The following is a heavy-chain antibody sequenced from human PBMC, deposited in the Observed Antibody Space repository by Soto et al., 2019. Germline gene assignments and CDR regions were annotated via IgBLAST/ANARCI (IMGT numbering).Heavy chain of an antibody. CDR3: ARDHNTLVRGIIITKWFDP. CDR1: GGSVSSGTYY. D-gene: IGHD3-10*01. CDR2: IYYSGST. Sequence: SETKSLTCTVSGGSVSSGTYYWTWLKKPPGKGLEWTGYIYYSGSTNYNPSLKSRVTISVDTSKNQFSLKLSSVTAADTAVYYCARDHNTLVRGIIITKWFDPWGQGTLVTVSS. J-gene: IGHJ5*02. V-gene: IGHV4-61*01.